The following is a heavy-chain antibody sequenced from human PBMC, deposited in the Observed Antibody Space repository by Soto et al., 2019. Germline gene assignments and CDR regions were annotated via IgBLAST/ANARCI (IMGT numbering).Heavy chain of an antibody. D-gene: IGHD2-8*01. CDR1: GGSISSGFYS. V-gene: IGHV4-30-2*01. CDR2: IYNSGNT. J-gene: IGHJ5*02. Sequence: SETLSLTCAVSGGSISSGFYSWSWIRQPPGQGLEWIGYIYNSGNTYYNPSLMSRVTISVDRSQNHFSLKLTSVTAADKAVYYCDRGTDAVWNWFDTWGQGTQVTVSS. CDR3: DRGTDAVWNWFDT.